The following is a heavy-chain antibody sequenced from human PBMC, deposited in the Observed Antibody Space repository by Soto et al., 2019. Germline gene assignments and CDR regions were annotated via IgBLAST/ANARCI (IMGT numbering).Heavy chain of an antibody. D-gene: IGHD2-21*02. CDR2: IYSGETT. V-gene: IGHV3-53*01. CDR3: TRDGRGLGRLSLFEY. CDR1: GFNVNSDY. Sequence: EVQLVESGGGLIHPGGSLRLSCAASGFNVNSDYMNWVRQTPGKGLEWVASIYSGETTYYADSVRGRFTISSDKSNNTLYFQLSSLRIEDTAVYYCTRDGRGLGRLSLFEYWGQGVLVTVSS. J-gene: IGHJ4*02.